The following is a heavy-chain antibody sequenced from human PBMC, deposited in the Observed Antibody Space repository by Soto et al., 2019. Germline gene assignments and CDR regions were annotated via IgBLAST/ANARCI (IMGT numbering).Heavy chain of an antibody. CDR2: IWFDGSHK. CDR1: GFPFSSYG. D-gene: IGHD3-10*01. Sequence: QVQLVESGGGVVQPGTSLRLSCTASGFPFSSYGMHWVRQAPGKGLEWVAVIWFDGSHKFYTDSVKGRFTISRDNSKNSLYLQMNSPSAEGSAIYFCARDSASDYLDVWGKGTTVTVSS. CDR3: ARDSASDYLDV. J-gene: IGHJ6*03. V-gene: IGHV3-33*01.